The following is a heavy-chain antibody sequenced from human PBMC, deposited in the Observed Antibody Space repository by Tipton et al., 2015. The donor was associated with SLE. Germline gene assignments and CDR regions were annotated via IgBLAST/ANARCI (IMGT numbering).Heavy chain of an antibody. CDR3: ARGGSSYYDFWSGCLYLDY. Sequence: TLSLTCAVYGGSFSGYYWSWIRQPPGKGLEWIGEINHSGSTNYNPSLKSRVTISVDTSKNQFSLKLSSVTAADTAVYYCARGGSSYYDFWSGCLYLDYWGQGTLVTVSS. CDR1: GGSFSGYY. V-gene: IGHV4-34*01. D-gene: IGHD3-3*01. CDR2: INHSGST. J-gene: IGHJ4*02.